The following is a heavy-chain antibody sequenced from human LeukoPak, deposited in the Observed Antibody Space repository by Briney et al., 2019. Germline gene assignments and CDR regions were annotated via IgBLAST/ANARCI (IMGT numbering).Heavy chain of an antibody. V-gene: IGHV3-7*01. CDR3: ASRYCTGVNCFAASYMCMDV. CDR2: IKQDGSGK. J-gene: IGHJ6*03. CDR1: GLTFSRYW. Sequence: GGSLRLSCAASGLTFSRYWMTWFRQAPGKGLEWVANIKQDGSGKYYVDSVKGRFTISRDNADRSLYLQMVSLRVEDTAVYFCASRYCTGVNCFAASYMCMDVWGKGTTVTVSS. D-gene: IGHD2-8*02.